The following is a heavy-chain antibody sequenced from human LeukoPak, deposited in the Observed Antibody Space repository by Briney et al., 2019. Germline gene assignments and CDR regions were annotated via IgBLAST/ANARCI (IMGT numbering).Heavy chain of an antibody. D-gene: IGHD6-19*01. V-gene: IGHV4-34*01. Sequence: SETLSLTCAVYGGSFSGYYWSWVRQPPGKGLEWIGEINHSGSTNYNPSLKSRVTISVDTSKNQFSLKLSSVTAADTAVYYCARDREAPDGYSSGWAFDYWGQGTLVTVSS. CDR2: INHSGST. CDR3: ARDREAPDGYSSGWAFDY. CDR1: GGSFSGYY. J-gene: IGHJ4*02.